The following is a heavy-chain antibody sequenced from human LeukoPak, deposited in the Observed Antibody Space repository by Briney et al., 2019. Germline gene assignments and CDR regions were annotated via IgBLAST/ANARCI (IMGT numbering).Heavy chain of an antibody. CDR3: ARAYSSGWYFDY. J-gene: IGHJ4*02. CDR2: INPNSGGT. Sequence: ASVKVSCKASGYTFTGYYMHWVRQAPGQGLEWMGWINPNSGGTNYAQKFQGWVTMTRDTSISTAYVELSRLRSDDTAVYYCARAYSSGWYFDYWGQGTLVTVSS. V-gene: IGHV1-2*04. D-gene: IGHD6-19*01. CDR1: GYTFTGYY.